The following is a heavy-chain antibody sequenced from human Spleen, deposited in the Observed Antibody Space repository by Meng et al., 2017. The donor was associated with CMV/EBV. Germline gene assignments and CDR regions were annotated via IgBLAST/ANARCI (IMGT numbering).Heavy chain of an antibody. D-gene: IGHD3-10*01. CDR2: IYHGGST. CDR1: GGSISNTNW. V-gene: IGHV4-4*02. Sequence: AVSGGSISNTNWWSWVRQPPGRGLGWIGEIYHGGSTNYNPSLKSRVTMSVDKSKNQFSLKVSSVTAADTAMYYCARDYYGSGSYYSWGQGTLVTVSS. J-gene: IGHJ1*01. CDR3: ARDYYGSGSYYS.